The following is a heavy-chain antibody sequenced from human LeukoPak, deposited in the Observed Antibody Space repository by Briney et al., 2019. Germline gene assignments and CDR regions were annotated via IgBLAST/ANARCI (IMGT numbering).Heavy chain of an antibody. D-gene: IGHD6-13*01. CDR1: GFNFHNFA. CDR3: ATHPQSSSSPEVPGEYFDY. Sequence: GASLRLSCEASGFNFHNFAMHWVRQAPGKGLEWVAVISNDERNKYTDSVKGRFTISRDNSKNTLYLQMNSLRAEDTAVYYCATHPQSSSSPEVPGEYFDYWGQGTLVTVSS. CDR2: ISNDERNK. V-gene: IGHV3-30*14. J-gene: IGHJ4*02.